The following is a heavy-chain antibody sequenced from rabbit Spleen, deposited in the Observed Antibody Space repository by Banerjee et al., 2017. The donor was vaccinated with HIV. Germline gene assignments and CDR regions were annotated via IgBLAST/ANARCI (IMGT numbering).Heavy chain of an antibody. CDR3: ARDLTDIIGWNFGW. Sequence: QEHLEESRGDLVKPGASLTLTCTASGFSFSSSYWICWVRQAPGKGLEWIGCIVTGSSGSTYYASWAKGRFTFSKTSSTTVTLQMTSLTAADTATYFCARDLTDIIGWNFGWWGQGTLVTVS. D-gene: IGHD1-1*01. V-gene: IGHV1S45*01. CDR2: IVTGSSGST. J-gene: IGHJ4*01. CDR1: GFSFSSSYW.